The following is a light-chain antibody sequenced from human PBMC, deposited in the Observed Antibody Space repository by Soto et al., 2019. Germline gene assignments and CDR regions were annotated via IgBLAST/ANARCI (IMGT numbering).Light chain of an antibody. Sequence: QSALTQPASVSGSPGQSITISCTGTSSDVGGYNYVSWYQQHPGKAPKLIIYDVSNRPSGVSYRFSGSKSGNTASLTISGLQAEDEDDYYCSSYTSSGTLVFGGGTKLTVL. V-gene: IGLV2-14*03. CDR2: DVS. J-gene: IGLJ2*01. CDR1: SSDVGGYNY. CDR3: SSYTSSGTLV.